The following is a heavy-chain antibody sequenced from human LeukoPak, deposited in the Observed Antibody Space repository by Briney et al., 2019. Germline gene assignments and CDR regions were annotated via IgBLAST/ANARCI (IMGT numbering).Heavy chain of an antibody. D-gene: IGHD6-6*01. Sequence: GSLRLSCAASGFTFSSYAMSWVRQAPGKGLEWIGYIYYSGSTNYNPSLKSRVTISVDTSKNQFSLKLSSVTAADTAVYYCARNQGIAARPPYYYYYGMDVWGQGTTVTVSS. CDR3: ARNQGIAARPPYYYYYGMDV. V-gene: IGHV4-59*08. J-gene: IGHJ6*02. CDR1: GFTFSSYA. CDR2: IYYSGST.